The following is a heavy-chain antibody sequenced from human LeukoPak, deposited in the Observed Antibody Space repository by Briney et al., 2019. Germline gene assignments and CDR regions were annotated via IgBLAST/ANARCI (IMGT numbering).Heavy chain of an antibody. CDR1: GGSISSGGYY. Sequence: SQTLSLTCTVSGGSISSGGYYWSWIRQHPGKGLEWIGYIYYSGSTYYNPSFKSRVTISEDTSKNQFSLKLSSVTAADTAVYYCARAGPRYCSGGSCYSVDYWGQGTLVTVSS. CDR2: IYYSGST. V-gene: IGHV4-31*03. J-gene: IGHJ4*02. CDR3: ARAGPRYCSGGSCYSVDY. D-gene: IGHD2-15*01.